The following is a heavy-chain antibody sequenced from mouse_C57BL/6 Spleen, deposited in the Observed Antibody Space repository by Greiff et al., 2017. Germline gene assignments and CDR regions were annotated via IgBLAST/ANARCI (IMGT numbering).Heavy chain of an antibody. Sequence: EVMLVEPGGGLVKPGGSLKLSCAASGFTFSDYGMHWVRQAPEKGLEWVAYISSGSSTIYYADTVKGRFTIPRDNAKNTLFLQMTSLRSEDTAMYYCATDSSGAMDYWGQGTSVTVSS. CDR3: ATDSSGAMDY. D-gene: IGHD3-2*02. CDR1: GFTFSDYG. J-gene: IGHJ4*01. CDR2: ISSGSSTI. V-gene: IGHV5-17*01.